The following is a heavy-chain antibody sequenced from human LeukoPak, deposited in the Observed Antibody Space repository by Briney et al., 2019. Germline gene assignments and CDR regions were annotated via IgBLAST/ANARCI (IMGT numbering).Heavy chain of an antibody. CDR3: ARDSRRIAALYYYYYYMDV. CDR1: GGTFSSYA. Sequence: GSSVKVSCKASGGTFSSYAISWVRQAPGQGLEWMGGIIPIFGTANYAQKFQGRVTITTDESTSTAYMELSSLRSEDTAVYYCARDSRRIAALYYYYYYMDVWGKGTTVTVPS. D-gene: IGHD6-6*01. CDR2: IIPIFGTA. J-gene: IGHJ6*03. V-gene: IGHV1-69*05.